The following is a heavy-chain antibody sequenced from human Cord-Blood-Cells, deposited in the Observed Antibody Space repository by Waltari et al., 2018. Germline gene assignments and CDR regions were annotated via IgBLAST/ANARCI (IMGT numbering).Heavy chain of an antibody. CDR3: ARAPLSWYFDL. CDR1: GGSFSGYY. CDR2: INHSGST. J-gene: IGHJ2*01. V-gene: IGHV4-34*01. Sequence: QVQLQQWGAGLLKPSETLSLTCAVYGGSFSGYYWSWIRQPPGKGLEWIGEINHSGSTNYNPSLKGRVTISVDTSKNQFSLTLSSVTAADTAVYYCARAPLSWYFDLWGRGTLVTVSS.